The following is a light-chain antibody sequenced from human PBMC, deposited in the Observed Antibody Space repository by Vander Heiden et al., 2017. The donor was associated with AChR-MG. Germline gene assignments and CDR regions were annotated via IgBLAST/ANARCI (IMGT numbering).Light chain of an antibody. CDR3: PQSYSTPQT. J-gene: IGKJ1*01. CDR1: QSISSY. CDR2: AAS. Sequence: DIQMTQSPSSLSASVGDRVTITCRASQSISSYLNWYQQKPGKAPKLLIYAASSLQSGFPSRFSGSGSGTDFTLTISSLQPEDFATYYCPQSYSTPQTFGQGTKVEIK. V-gene: IGKV1-39*01.